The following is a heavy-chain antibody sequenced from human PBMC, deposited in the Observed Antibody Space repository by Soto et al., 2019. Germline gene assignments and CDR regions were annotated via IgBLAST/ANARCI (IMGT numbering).Heavy chain of an antibody. J-gene: IGHJ6*02. V-gene: IGHV4-61*05. CDR1: GGSISSSSYY. D-gene: IGHD6-13*01. Sequence: SETLSLTCTVSGGSISSSSYYWGWIRQPPGKGLEWIGYIYYSGSTNYNPSLKSRVTISVDTSKNQFSLKLSSVTAADTAVYYCARAPGYSSSWYSGYYYYYGMDVWGQGTTVTVSS. CDR3: ARAPGYSSSWYSGYYYYYGMDV. CDR2: IYYSGST.